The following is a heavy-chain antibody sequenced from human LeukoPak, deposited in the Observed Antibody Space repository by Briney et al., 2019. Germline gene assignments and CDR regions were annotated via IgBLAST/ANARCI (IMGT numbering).Heavy chain of an antibody. Sequence: SETLSLTCTVSGGSISSYYWSWIRQPPGKGLEWIGYIYYSGSTNYNPSLKSRVTMSVDTSKNQFSLKLSSVTAADTAVYYCARDLNYYDSSGSNWYFDLWGRGTLVTVSS. CDR3: ARDLNYYDSSGSNWYFDL. D-gene: IGHD3-22*01. CDR2: IYYSGST. CDR1: GGSISSYY. V-gene: IGHV4-59*12. J-gene: IGHJ2*01.